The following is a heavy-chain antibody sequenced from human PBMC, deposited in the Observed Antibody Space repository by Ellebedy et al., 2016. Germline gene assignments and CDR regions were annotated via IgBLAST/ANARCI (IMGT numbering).Heavy chain of an antibody. V-gene: IGHV3-9*01. CDR2: ITWNSGTK. J-gene: IGHJ4*02. Sequence: GGSLRLSXAASGFIFDDYAMHWVRQPPGKGLEWLSGITWNSGTKGYADSVRGRFSISRDNVKNLLYLQMNSLRAEDTAVYYCARDYYGWGSHDYWGQGTLVTVSS. CDR1: GFIFDDYA. D-gene: IGHD3-10*01. CDR3: ARDYYGWGSHDY.